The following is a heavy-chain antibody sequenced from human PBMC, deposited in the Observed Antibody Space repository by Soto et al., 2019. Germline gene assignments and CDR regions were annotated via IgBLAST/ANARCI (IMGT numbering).Heavy chain of an antibody. D-gene: IGHD3-3*01. CDR1: GGSISSGGYY. J-gene: IGHJ4*02. CDR3: ASLRFLEWLFPMYYFDY. CDR2: IYYSGST. Sequence: TLSLTCTVSGGSISSGGYYWSWIRQHPGKGLEWIGYIYYSGSTYYNPSLKSRVTISVDTSKNQFSLKLSSVTAADTAVYYCASLRFLEWLFPMYYFDYWGQGTLVTVSS. V-gene: IGHV4-31*03.